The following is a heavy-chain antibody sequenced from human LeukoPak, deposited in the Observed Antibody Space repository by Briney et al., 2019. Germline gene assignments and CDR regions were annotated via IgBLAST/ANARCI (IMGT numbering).Heavy chain of an antibody. CDR1: GGSIITSGYH. J-gene: IGHJ5*01. V-gene: IGHV4-39*01. CDR2: IYFSGNT. D-gene: IGHD3-10*01. Sequence: SETLSLTCSVSGGSIITSGYHWGWIRQPPGKDLEWVGSIYFSGNTYYHPSLKSRVTISVVTSKSQFSLKLSSVTAADTAVYYCARHSSAPLTKYGSGTYLRWFDSWGQGTLVTVSS. CDR3: ARHSSAPLTKYGSGTYLRWFDS.